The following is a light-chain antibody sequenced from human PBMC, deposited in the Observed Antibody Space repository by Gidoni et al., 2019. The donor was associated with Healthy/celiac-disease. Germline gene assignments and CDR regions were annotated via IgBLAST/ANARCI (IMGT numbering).Light chain of an antibody. CDR3: QRRSNWPELT. V-gene: IGKV3-11*01. CDR1: QSVSSY. Sequence: ETVLPQSPATLSLSPGERATLPCRASQSVSSYLAWYQQKPGQAPRLLIYDASNRATGIPAMFGGRGSGTDFTLTMRSLEPEDFAVYDCQRRSNWPELTFGGGTKVEIE. J-gene: IGKJ4*01. CDR2: DAS.